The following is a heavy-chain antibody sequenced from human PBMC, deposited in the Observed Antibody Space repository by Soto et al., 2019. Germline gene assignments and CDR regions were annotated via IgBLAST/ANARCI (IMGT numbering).Heavy chain of an antibody. Sequence: HPGGSLRLSCEGSGFIFSTYGMQWVRQAPGKGLDWVAVISYDGSSKYYGDSVKGRFTISRDNSKNTLYLQMNSLRADDTAVYYCAKAINRRAVAGRTHGMDVWGQGTTVTVSS. CDR1: GFIFSTYG. V-gene: IGHV3-30*18. J-gene: IGHJ6*02. D-gene: IGHD6-19*01. CDR2: ISYDGSSK. CDR3: AKAINRRAVAGRTHGMDV.